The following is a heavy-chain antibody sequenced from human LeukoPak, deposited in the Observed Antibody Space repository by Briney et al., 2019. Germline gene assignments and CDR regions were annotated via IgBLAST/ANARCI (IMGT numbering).Heavy chain of an antibody. CDR3: AKGKGSEAAHFDY. J-gene: IGHJ4*02. D-gene: IGHD2-15*01. V-gene: IGHV3-30-3*01. Sequence: GGSLRLSCAASGFTFSSYAMHWVRQAPGKGLEWVAVITYDGINKYYADSVKGRFTISRDNSKNTLYLQMISLRAEDTAVYYCAKGKGSEAAHFDYWGQGTLVTVSS. CDR2: ITYDGINK. CDR1: GFTFSSYA.